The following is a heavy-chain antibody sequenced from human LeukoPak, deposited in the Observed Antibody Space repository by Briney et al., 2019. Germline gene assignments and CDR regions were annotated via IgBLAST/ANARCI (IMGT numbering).Heavy chain of an antibody. Sequence: GGSLRLSCAASGFTFRSYGMHWVRRAPGKGLEWVAVVSYDDSRKYYADSVKGRFTISRDNSNNVVYLQMNSLRADDTAVYYCARDRAYGDYAAWGQGTLVTVSS. D-gene: IGHD4-17*01. J-gene: IGHJ5*02. CDR2: VSYDDSRK. CDR3: ARDRAYGDYAA. V-gene: IGHV3-33*08. CDR1: GFTFRSYG.